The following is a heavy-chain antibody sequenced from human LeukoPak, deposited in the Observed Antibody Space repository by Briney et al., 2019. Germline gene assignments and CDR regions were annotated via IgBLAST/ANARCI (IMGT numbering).Heavy chain of an antibody. CDR1: GFTFSSYS. V-gene: IGHV3-21*01. D-gene: IGHD5-12*01. CDR3: ARGPGYSGYVR. Sequence: GGSLRLSCAASGFTFSSYSMNWVRQPPGKGLDWVSSISSSSYIYYADSVKGRFTISRDNAKNSLYLQMNSLRAEDTAVYYCARGPGYSGYVRWGQGTLVTVSS. J-gene: IGHJ4*02. CDR2: ISSSSYI.